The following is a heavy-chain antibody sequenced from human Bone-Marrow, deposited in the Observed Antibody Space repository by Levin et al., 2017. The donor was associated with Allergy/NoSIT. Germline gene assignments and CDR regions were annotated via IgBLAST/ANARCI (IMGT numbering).Heavy chain of an antibody. D-gene: IGHD5-24*01. J-gene: IGHJ3*02. V-gene: IGHV4-59*01. CDR3: ARKGDGLNSFDAFDI. CDR2: IYNSGRT. Sequence: SQTLSLTCTVSGASISSYHWSYFRPPPGKGLEWIGYIYNSGRTDYNPSLRSRVTMTADTSKHQFSLKLSSVTAADTAVYYCARKGDGLNSFDAFDIWAQGTMVIVSS. CDR1: GASISSYH.